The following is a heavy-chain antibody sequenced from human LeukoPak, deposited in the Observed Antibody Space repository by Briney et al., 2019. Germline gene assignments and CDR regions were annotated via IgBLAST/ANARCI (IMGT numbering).Heavy chain of an antibody. CDR1: GFTFSRYG. J-gene: IGHJ4*02. CDR2: LWYDGSNK. CDR3: AREALSSSWYGPDY. Sequence: PGGSLRLSCAASGFTFSRYGMHWVRQAPGKGLEWVAVLWYDGSNKDYADSVKGRFTISRDNSKNTLYLQMDSLRAEDTAVYYCAREALSSSWYGPDYWGQGTLVTVSA. D-gene: IGHD6-13*01. V-gene: IGHV3-33*01.